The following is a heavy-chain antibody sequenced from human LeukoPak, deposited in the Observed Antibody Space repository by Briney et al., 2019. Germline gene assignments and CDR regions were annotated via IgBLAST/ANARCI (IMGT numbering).Heavy chain of an antibody. V-gene: IGHV1-18*01. CDR1: GYTFTSYG. CDR3: ARAPPRRGYSGYVLFDY. CDR2: ISAYNGNT. D-gene: IGHD5-12*01. Sequence: ASVKVSCKASGYTFTSYGISWVRQAPGQGLEWMGWISAYNGNTNYAQKLQGRVTMTTDTSTSTAYMELRSLRSDDTAVYYCARAPPRRGYSGYVLFDYWGQGTLVTVSS. J-gene: IGHJ4*02.